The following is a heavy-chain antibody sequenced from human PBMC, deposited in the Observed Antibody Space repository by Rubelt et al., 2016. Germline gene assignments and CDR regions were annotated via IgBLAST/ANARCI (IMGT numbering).Heavy chain of an antibody. Sequence: QVTLRESGPALVKPTQTLTLTCTFSGFSLTAGGECVNWIRQPPGKALEWLALIAWDDDKYYSTSLEARPTISRETSKNQVVLTLTNMGPVDTGTDDCARGCGGNYFDPWGQGILVTVSS. CDR2: IAWDDDK. CDR1: GFSLTAGGEC. D-gene: IGHD2-21*01. J-gene: IGHJ5*02. V-gene: IGHV2-70*01. CDR3: ARGCGGNYFDP.